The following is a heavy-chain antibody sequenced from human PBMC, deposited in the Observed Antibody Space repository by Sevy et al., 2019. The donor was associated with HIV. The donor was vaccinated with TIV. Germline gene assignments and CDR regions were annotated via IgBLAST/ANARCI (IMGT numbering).Heavy chain of an antibody. CDR1: GGSISSANYF. D-gene: IGHD3-22*01. V-gene: IGHV4-61*02. Sequence: SETLSLTCTVSGGSISSANYFWTWIRQPAGKGLEWIGRVSTRGSPNYNPSFKSRVIMSVDTSKNQFSLNLNSVTAADSAVYYCAIGGMYDDSGYRTGAFFFWGQGTKVTVSS. J-gene: IGHJ3*01. CDR2: VSTRGSP. CDR3: AIGGMYDDSGYRTGAFFF.